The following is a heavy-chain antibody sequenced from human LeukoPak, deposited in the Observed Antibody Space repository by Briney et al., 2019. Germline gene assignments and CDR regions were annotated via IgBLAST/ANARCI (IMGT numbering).Heavy chain of an antibody. D-gene: IGHD3-10*01. Sequence: ASVKVSCKASGYIFTSYSIIWVRQAPGQGLEWMGIINPSGGSTSNAQRFQDRVTMTRDTSTSTVYMELSNLRSEDTAVYFCAREGGVLWFGELGYWGQGTLVTVSS. CDR2: INPSGGST. CDR3: AREGGVLWFGELGY. J-gene: IGHJ4*02. V-gene: IGHV1-46*01. CDR1: GYIFTSYS.